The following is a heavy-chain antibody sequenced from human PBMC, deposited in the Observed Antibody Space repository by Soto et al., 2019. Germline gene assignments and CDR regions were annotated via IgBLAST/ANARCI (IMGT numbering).Heavy chain of an antibody. CDR2: IYYSGST. V-gene: IGHV4-59*01. D-gene: IGHD1-7*01. J-gene: IGHJ4*02. CDR1: GGSISSYY. Sequence: QVQLQESGPGLVKPSETLSLTCTVSGGSISSYYWSWIRQPPGKGLEWIGYIYYSGSTNYNPSLXSXVXIXVDTSKNQFSRKLSSVTAADTAVYYCARRYGTTFDYWGQGTLVTVSS. CDR3: ARRYGTTFDY.